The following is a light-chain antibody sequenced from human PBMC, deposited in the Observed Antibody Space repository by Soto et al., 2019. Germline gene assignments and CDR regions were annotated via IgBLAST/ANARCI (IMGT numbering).Light chain of an antibody. CDR2: DAS. CDR1: QSVSRY. J-gene: IGKJ4*01. Sequence: EIALTQSPATLSLSPGERATLSCRASQSVSRYLAWYQQKPGQAPRLLIYDASNRATGIPARFSSSGSGTDFSLTISSREAEDFAVYYCQQRGNWPSFGGGTKVEIK. V-gene: IGKV3-11*01. CDR3: QQRGNWPS.